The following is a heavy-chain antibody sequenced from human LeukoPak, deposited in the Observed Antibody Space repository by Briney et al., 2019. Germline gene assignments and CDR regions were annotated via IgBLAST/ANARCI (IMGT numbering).Heavy chain of an antibody. V-gene: IGHV4-30-4*01. D-gene: IGHD2-2*01. CDR3: ARTRDANAYYYYYGMDV. CDR1: GGAISSGDYY. Sequence: SETLSLTCTVSGGAISSGDYYWSWLRQPPGKGLEWIGYSYYSGNTYYNPSLKSRVTISMDTSKNQFSLKLSSVTAADTAVYYCARTRDANAYYYYYGMDVWGQGTTVTVSS. CDR2: SYYSGNT. J-gene: IGHJ6*02.